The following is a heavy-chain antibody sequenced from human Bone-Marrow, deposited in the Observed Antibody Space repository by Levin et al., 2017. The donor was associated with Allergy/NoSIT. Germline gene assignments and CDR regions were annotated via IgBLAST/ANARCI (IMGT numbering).Heavy chain of an antibody. J-gene: IGHJ6*03. D-gene: IGHD3-3*01. CDR1: GFTFRNFG. CDR3: AKDVSGYYSGHYFYMDV. V-gene: IGHV3-33*03. Sequence: GESLKISCAASGFTFRNFGMHWVRQAPGKGLEWVAVIWFDGRKTYYADSVKGRFTISRDNAKNSLWLQMNSLRAEDTAVYYCAKDVSGYYSGHYFYMDVWGKGTTVIVSS. CDR2: IWFDGRKT.